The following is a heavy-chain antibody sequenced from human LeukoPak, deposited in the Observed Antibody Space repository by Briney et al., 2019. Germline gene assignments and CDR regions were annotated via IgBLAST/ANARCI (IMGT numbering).Heavy chain of an antibody. CDR1: GFTFSSYG. CDR3: AKDRSGWIDY. J-gene: IGHJ4*02. Sequence: GGSLRLSCAASGFTFSSYGMHWVRQAPGKGLEWVAVISYDGSNKYYADSVKGRFTISRDNAKNSLYLQMNSLRAEDTALYYCAKDRSGWIDYWGQGTLVTVSS. CDR2: ISYDGSNK. V-gene: IGHV3-30*18. D-gene: IGHD6-19*01.